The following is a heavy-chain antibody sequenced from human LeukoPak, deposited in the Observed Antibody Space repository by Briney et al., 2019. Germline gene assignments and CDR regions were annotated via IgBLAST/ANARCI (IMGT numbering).Heavy chain of an antibody. V-gene: IGHV3-48*01. CDR3: ARDSALVVVIPFDY. Sequence: PGGSLRLSCAASGFTFSSCSMNWVRQAPGKGLEWVSYISSSSSTIYYADSVKGRFTISRDNAKNSLYLQMNSLRAEDTAVYYCARDSALVVVIPFDYWGQGTLVTVSS. J-gene: IGHJ4*02. CDR2: ISSSSSTI. CDR1: GFTFSSCS. D-gene: IGHD3-22*01.